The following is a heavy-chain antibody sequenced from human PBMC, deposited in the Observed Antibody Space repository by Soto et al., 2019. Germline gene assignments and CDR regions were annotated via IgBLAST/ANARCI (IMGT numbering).Heavy chain of an antibody. D-gene: IGHD1-26*01. J-gene: IGHJ4*02. Sequence: QVQLVESGGGVVQPGRSLRLSCAASGFTFSSYAMHWVRQAPGKGLEWVAVISNDGSNKYYADSVKGRFTISRDNSKNTRYLQMNSLRAEDTGVYYCARDQVGATTRFDYWGQGTLVTVSS. CDR1: GFTFSSYA. V-gene: IGHV3-30-3*01. CDR3: ARDQVGATTRFDY. CDR2: ISNDGSNK.